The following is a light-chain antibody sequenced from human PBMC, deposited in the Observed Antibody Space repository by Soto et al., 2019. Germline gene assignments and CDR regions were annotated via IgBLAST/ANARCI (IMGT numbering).Light chain of an antibody. CDR2: GAS. J-gene: IGKJ2*01. V-gene: IGKV3-15*01. CDR3: QQSNNWPYT. CDR1: QSVSTN. Sequence: EIVLTQSLGTLSVSPGERANLSCRASQSVSTNLAWFQQKPGQAPRLLIYGASTRATGIPARFSGSGSGTEFTLTINSLQSEDLAVYYCQQSNNWPYTFGQGTKLEV.